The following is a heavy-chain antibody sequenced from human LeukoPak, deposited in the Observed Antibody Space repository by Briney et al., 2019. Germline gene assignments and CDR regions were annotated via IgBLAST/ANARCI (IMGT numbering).Heavy chain of an antibody. D-gene: IGHD4-17*01. V-gene: IGHV4-39*07. CDR2: IYYSGST. CDR3: ARVDYGDYAADY. CDR1: GGSISSSSYY. J-gene: IGHJ4*02. Sequence: SETLSLTCTASGGSISSSSYYWGWIRQPPGKGLEWIGSIYYSGSTYYNPSLKSRVTISVDTSKNQFSLKLSSVTAADTAVYYCARVDYGDYAADYWGQGTLVTVSS.